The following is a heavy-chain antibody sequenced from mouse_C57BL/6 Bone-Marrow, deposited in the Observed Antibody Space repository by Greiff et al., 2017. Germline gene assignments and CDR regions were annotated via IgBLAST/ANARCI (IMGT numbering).Heavy chain of an antibody. CDR1: GFTFSDYG. D-gene: IGHD2-4*01. J-gene: IGHJ1*03. CDR2: ISSGSSTI. V-gene: IGHV5-17*01. CDR3: ARGYDDEGYFDV. Sequence: EVQRVESGGGLVKPGGSLKLSCAASGFTFSDYGMHWVRQAPEKGLEWVAYISSGSSTIYYADTVKGRFTISRDNAKNTLFRQMTSLRSEDTAMYYYARGYDDEGYFDVWGTGTTVTVSS.